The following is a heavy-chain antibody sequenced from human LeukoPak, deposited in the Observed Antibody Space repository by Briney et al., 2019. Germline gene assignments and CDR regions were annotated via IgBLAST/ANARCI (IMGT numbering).Heavy chain of an antibody. D-gene: IGHD3-3*01. J-gene: IGHJ4*02. CDR1: GGSISSYY. CDR3: ARDRKDFWSGYSLDY. Sequence: SETLSLTCTVSGGSISSYYWSWIRQPAGKGLEWIGRIYTSGSTNYNPSLKSRVTMSVDTSKNQFSLKLSSVTAADTAVYYCARDRKDFWSGYSLDYWGQGTLVTVSS. CDR2: IYTSGST. V-gene: IGHV4-4*07.